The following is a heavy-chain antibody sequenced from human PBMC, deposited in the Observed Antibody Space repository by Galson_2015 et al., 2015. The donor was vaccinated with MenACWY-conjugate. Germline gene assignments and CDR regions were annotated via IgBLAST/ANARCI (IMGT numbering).Heavy chain of an antibody. Sequence: SVKVSCKASGGTFSSYAISWVRQAPGQGLEWMGGIIPIFGTANYAQKFQGRVTITADESTSTAYMELSSLRSEDTAVYYCAKGVSTVPTDRLDYWGQGTLVTASS. V-gene: IGHV1-69*13. D-gene: IGHD4-17*01. J-gene: IGHJ4*02. CDR2: IIPIFGTA. CDR1: GGTFSSYA. CDR3: AKGVSTVPTDRLDY.